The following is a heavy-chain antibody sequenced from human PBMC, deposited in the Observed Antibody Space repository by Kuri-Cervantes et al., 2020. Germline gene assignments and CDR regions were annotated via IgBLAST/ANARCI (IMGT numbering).Heavy chain of an antibody. V-gene: IGHV3-7*01. D-gene: IGHD6-6*01. Sequence: GGSLRLSCAASGLTFSSYWMSWVRQAPGKGLEWVANIKQDGSEKYYVDSVKGRFTISRDNAKNSLYLQMNSLRAEDTAVYYCARAGSYRFDFWGQGTLVTVSS. J-gene: IGHJ4*02. CDR1: GLTFSSYW. CDR2: IKQDGSEK. CDR3: ARAGSYRFDF.